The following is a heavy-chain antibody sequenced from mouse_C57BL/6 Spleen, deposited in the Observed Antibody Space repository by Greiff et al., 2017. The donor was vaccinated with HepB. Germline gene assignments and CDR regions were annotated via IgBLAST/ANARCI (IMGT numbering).Heavy chain of an antibody. J-gene: IGHJ2*01. CDR2: IDPETGGT. CDR3: TRATTVSYFDY. V-gene: IGHV1-15*01. D-gene: IGHD1-1*01. Sequence: VQLQQSGAELVRPGASVTLSCKASGYTFTDYEMHWVKQTPVHGLEWIGAIDPETGGTAYNQKFKGKAILTADKSSSTAYMELRSLTSEDSAVSYCTRATTVSYFDYWGQGTTLTVSS. CDR1: GYTFTDYE.